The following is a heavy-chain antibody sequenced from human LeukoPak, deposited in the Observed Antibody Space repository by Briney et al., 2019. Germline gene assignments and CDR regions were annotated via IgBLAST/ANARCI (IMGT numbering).Heavy chain of an antibody. D-gene: IGHD2-2*01. CDR2: IYSGGRS. CDR3: ARGYCTSVTCSESRYYFDS. Sequence: SQTLSLTCTVSGGYISSAGYSWGWIRQPAGKGLEWIGRIYSGGRSNSNPSLRSRVTISVDTSKNQFSLKLSSVTAADTAVYYCARGYCTSVTCSESRYYFDSWGQGTLVTVSS. V-gene: IGHV4-61*02. CDR1: GGYISSAGYS. J-gene: IGHJ4*02.